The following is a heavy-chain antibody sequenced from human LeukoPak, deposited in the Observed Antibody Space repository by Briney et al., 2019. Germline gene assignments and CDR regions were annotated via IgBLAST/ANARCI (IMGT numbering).Heavy chain of an antibody. CDR3: ARGWTYYYDSSGYKLFDY. Sequence: PGGSLRLSCAASGFTFSSYWMSWVRQAPGKGLEWVANIKQDGSEKYYVDSVKGRFTISRDNAKNSLYLQMNSLRAEDTAVYYCARGWTYYYDSSGYKLFDYWGQGTLVTVS. CDR1: GFTFSSYW. D-gene: IGHD3-22*01. V-gene: IGHV3-7*01. CDR2: IKQDGSEK. J-gene: IGHJ4*02.